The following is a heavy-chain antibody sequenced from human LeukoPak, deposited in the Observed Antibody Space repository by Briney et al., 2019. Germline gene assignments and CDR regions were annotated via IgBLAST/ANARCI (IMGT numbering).Heavy chain of an antibody. V-gene: IGHV4-59*08. CDR1: GGSISSYY. J-gene: IGHJ4*02. CDR2: IYYSGST. CDR3: ARQLYCSGGSCFDY. D-gene: IGHD2-15*01. Sequence: SETLSLTCTVSGGSISSYYWSWIRQPPGKGLEWIGYIYYSGSTNYNPSLKSRVTISVDTSKNQFSLKLSSVTAADTAVYYCARQLYCSGGSCFDYWGQGALVTVSS.